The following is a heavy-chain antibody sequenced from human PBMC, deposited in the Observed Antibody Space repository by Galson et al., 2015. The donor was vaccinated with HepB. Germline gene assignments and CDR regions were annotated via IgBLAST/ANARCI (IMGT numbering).Heavy chain of an antibody. J-gene: IGHJ4*02. Sequence: SLRLSCAASGLMFTGHEMNWVRQAPGKGLEWISYISSSSSTIYYAASVKGRFTISRDNAKNSLYLQMNSLRAEDTAVYFCVRPHQGWGTTDYWGQGTLVTASS. V-gene: IGHV3-48*03. D-gene: IGHD3-16*01. CDR3: VRPHQGWGTTDY. CDR2: ISSSSSTI. CDR1: GLMFTGHE.